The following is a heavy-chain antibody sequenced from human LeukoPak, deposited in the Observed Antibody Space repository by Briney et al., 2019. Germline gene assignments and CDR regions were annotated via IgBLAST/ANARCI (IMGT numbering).Heavy chain of an antibody. V-gene: IGHV1-2*02. CDR2: INPNSGGT. D-gene: IGHD6-13*01. J-gene: IGHJ6*03. Sequence: GSVKVSCKASGYTFTSYDINWVRQATGQGLEWMGWINPNSGGTNYAQKFQGRVTMTRDTSISTAYIELSRLRSDDTAVYYCARDDGSSWYYYYYMDVWGKGTTVTISS. CDR1: GYTFTSYD. CDR3: ARDDGSSWYYYYYMDV.